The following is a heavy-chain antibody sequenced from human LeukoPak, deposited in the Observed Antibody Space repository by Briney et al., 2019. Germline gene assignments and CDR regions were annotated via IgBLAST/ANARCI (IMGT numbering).Heavy chain of an antibody. CDR1: GGTFSSYA. V-gene: IGHV1-69*06. Sequence: ASVKVSCKASGGTFSSYAISWVRQAPGQGLEWMGGIIPIFGTANYAQKFQGRVTITADKSTSTAYMELSSLRSEDTAVYYCARAREWGYGSGPHFDYWGQETLVTVSS. D-gene: IGHD3-10*01. CDR2: IIPIFGTA. CDR3: ARAREWGYGSGPHFDY. J-gene: IGHJ4*02.